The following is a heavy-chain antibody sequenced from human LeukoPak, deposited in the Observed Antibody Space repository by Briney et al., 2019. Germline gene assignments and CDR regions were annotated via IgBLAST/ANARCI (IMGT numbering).Heavy chain of an antibody. CDR3: AGDRHCVNGLCHNSPGMDV. V-gene: IGHV3-33*01. Sequence: GGSLRLSCAASGFTFSGYGMHWVRLAPGKGLEWVADIWFDGKNEHFAASVKGRFTISRDNSKKTMYLQINSLRAEDTAVYYCAGDRHCVNGLCHNSPGMDVWGRGTTVTVSS. CDR2: IWFDGKNE. CDR1: GFTFSGYG. J-gene: IGHJ6*02. D-gene: IGHD2-8*01.